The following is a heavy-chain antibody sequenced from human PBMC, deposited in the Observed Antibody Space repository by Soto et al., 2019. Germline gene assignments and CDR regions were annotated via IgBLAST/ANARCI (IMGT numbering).Heavy chain of an antibody. CDR3: AGEGGTGTGALDV. J-gene: IGHJ3*01. Sequence: QVGLQETGPGLVKPSQTLSLTCAVSGDSISGSDFYWDWIRQSPGKGLEWIGYIHYSGTTYYNPSLKSRGTFAVDTSKNQFSLSRTSVTAADTAVYYCAGEGGTGTGALDVWGRGTMVIVSS. D-gene: IGHD1-1*01. CDR2: IHYSGTT. V-gene: IGHV4-30-4*01. CDR1: GDSISGSDFY.